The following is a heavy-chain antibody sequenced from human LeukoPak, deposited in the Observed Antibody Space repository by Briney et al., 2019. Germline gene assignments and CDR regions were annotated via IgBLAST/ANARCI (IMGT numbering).Heavy chain of an antibody. J-gene: IGHJ4*02. V-gene: IGHV4-30-4*01. CDR1: GCSLSSGDYY. Sequence: PSETLSLTCTVSGCSLSSGDYYWSWIRQPPGKGLEWLGYIYYSGSTYYNPSLKSRLTISLDTSKNQFSLKLSSVTAADTAVYYCARCSGYYPHFDYWGQGTLVTVSS. CDR3: ARCSGYYPHFDY. D-gene: IGHD3-22*01. CDR2: IYYSGST.